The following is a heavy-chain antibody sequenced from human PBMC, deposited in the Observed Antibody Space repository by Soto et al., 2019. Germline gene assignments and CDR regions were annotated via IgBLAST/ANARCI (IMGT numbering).Heavy chain of an antibody. Sequence: PSETLSLTCTVSGGSISSGGYYWSWIRQHPGKGLEWIGYIYYSGSTYYNPSLKSRVTISVDTSKNQFSLKLSSVTAADTAVYYCASGKIVVVQAALYGMDVWGQGTTVTVSS. CDR3: ASGKIVVVQAALYGMDV. J-gene: IGHJ6*02. V-gene: IGHV4-31*03. D-gene: IGHD2-2*01. CDR2: IYYSGST. CDR1: GGSISSGGYY.